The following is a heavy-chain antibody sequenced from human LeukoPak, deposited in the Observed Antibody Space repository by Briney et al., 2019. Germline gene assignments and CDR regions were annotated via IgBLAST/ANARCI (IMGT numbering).Heavy chain of an antibody. CDR2: IVDGSGNT. V-gene: IGHV1-58*01. D-gene: IGHD3-10*01. CDR3: AAPVRGSGSYYSRMDV. Sequence: GASVKVSCKASGFTFTSSAVQWVRQARGKRLEWIGWIVDGSGNTNYAQKFQERVTITRDMSTSTAYMELSSLRSEDTAVYYCAAPVRGSGSYYSRMDVWGQGTTVTVSS. CDR1: GFTFTSSA. J-gene: IGHJ6*02.